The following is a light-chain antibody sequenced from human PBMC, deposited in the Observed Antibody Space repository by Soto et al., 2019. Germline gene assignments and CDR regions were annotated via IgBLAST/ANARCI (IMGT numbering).Light chain of an antibody. CDR2: KAS. V-gene: IGKV1-5*03. CDR3: QQYNSYPWT. J-gene: IGKJ1*01. Sequence: DIQMTQSPSTLSASVGDRVTITCRAGQSISSWLAWYQQKPGKAPKLLIYKASSLESGVPSRFSGSASGAEFTLTISSLQPDDFATYYCQQYNSYPWTFGQGTKVDIK. CDR1: QSISSW.